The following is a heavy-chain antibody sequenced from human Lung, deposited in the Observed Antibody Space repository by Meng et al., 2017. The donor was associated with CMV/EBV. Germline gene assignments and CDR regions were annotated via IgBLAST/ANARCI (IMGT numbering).Heavy chain of an antibody. J-gene: IGHJ1*01. V-gene: IGHV1-46*01. CDR1: GYTFTSYY. Sequence: ASVKVSXKASGYTFTSYYMHWVRQAPGQGLEWMGIINPSGGSTSYAQKFQGRVTMTRDTSTSTVYMELSSLRSEDTAVYYCARLYCSSTSCYTAGYFQHWGQGXLVTVSS. D-gene: IGHD2-2*02. CDR2: INPSGGST. CDR3: ARLYCSSTSCYTAGYFQH.